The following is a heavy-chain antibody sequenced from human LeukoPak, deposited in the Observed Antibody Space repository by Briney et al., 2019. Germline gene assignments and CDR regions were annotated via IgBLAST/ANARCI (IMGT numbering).Heavy chain of an antibody. V-gene: IGHV4-34*01. J-gene: IGHJ4*02. CDR3: ARRDQAIDY. Sequence: PSETLSLTCAVYGGSFSGYYWSWIRQPPGKGLEWIGSIYYSGTTYYNPSLASRVTIFVDTSKSQFSLRLSSVTAADTAVYYCARRDQAIDYWGQGTLVTVSS. CDR2: IYYSGTT. D-gene: IGHD5-24*01. CDR1: GGSFSGYY.